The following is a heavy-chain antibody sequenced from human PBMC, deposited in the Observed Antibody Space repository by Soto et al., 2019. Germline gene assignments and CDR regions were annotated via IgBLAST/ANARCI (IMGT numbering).Heavy chain of an antibody. CDR2: INTDGSII. Sequence: GGSLRLSCAASGLIFSKYKMHWVRQAPGKGLVWVSRINTDGSIIDYADSVKCRFTVSRDNAKNTLYLQMNSLRADDTAVYYCARDTDGLHYWGQGTLVTVSS. V-gene: IGHV3-74*01. CDR1: GLIFSKYK. J-gene: IGHJ4*02. CDR3: ARDTDGLHY.